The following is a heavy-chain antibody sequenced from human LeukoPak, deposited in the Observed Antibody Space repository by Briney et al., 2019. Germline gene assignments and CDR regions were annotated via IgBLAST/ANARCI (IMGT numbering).Heavy chain of an antibody. D-gene: IGHD6-19*01. CDR3: ARDGGQWHSDLVRYYYYGMDV. CDR2: ISSSSSYI. Sequence: GGSLRLSCAASGSTFSSYSMNWVRQAPGKGLEWVSSISSSSSYIYYADSVKGRFTISRDNAKNSLYLQMNSLRAEDTAVYYCARDGGQWHSDLVRYYYYGMDVWGQGTTVTVSS. J-gene: IGHJ6*02. V-gene: IGHV3-21*01. CDR1: GSTFSSYS.